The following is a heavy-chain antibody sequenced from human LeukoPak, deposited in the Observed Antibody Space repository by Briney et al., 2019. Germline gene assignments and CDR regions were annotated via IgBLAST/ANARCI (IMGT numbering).Heavy chain of an antibody. D-gene: IGHD1-26*01. Sequence: SVKVSCKASGGTFSSYAISWVRQAPGQGLEWMGRIIPIFDTANYAQKFQGRVTITTDESTSTAYMELSSLRSEDTAVYYCARDSQWELLPHFDYWGQGTLVTVSS. J-gene: IGHJ4*02. CDR3: ARDSQWELLPHFDY. CDR1: GGTFSSYA. CDR2: IIPIFDTA. V-gene: IGHV1-69*05.